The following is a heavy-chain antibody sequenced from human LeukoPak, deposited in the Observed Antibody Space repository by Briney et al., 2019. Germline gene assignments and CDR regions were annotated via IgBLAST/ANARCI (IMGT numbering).Heavy chain of an antibody. J-gene: IGHJ6*02. CDR1: GGTFTSYA. D-gene: IGHD3-10*01. Sequence: SVKVSCKASGGTFTSYAISWVRQAPGQGLEWMGGIIPIFGTANYAQKFQGRVTITTDESTSTAYMELSSLRSEDTAVYYCARDGLLWFGERYGMDVWGQGTTVTVSS. V-gene: IGHV1-69*05. CDR3: ARDGLLWFGERYGMDV. CDR2: IIPIFGTA.